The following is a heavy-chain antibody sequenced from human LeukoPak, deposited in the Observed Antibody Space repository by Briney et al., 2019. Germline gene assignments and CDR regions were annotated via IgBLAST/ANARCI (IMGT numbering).Heavy chain of an antibody. V-gene: IGHV7-4-1*02. J-gene: IGHJ4*01. D-gene: IGHD1-26*01. CDR3: FAVGSTFDH. CDR1: GYTFTDYA. CDR2: INTGTGNP. Sequence: ASEKVSCKASGYTFTDYAMSWVRQAPGQGRECVGWINTGTGNPPYAQDFTGRFVFSVETSVRTAYLQINSLKAEDTAFYYCFAVGSTFDHRGHGTLVTVSS.